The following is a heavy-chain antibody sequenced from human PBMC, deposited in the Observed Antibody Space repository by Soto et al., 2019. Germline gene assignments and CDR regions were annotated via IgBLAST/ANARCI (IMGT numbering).Heavy chain of an antibody. CDR2: IIPICGTA. CDR1: GGTFSSYA. D-gene: IGHD6-6*01. J-gene: IGHJ6*02. Sequence: QVQLVQSGAEVKKPGSSVKVSCKASGGTFSSYAISWVRQAPGQGLEWMGGIIPICGTANYAQKFQGSVTITADESTSTAYMGLSSRRSEDTAVYDCARGSSAQGFRISDYGMDVWGQGTTGTVSS. CDR3: ARGSSAQGFRISDYGMDV. V-gene: IGHV1-69*01.